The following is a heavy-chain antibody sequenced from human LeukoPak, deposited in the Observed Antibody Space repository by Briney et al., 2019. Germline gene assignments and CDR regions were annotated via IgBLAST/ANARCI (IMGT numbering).Heavy chain of an antibody. CDR3: ARDSTMMGFYY. Sequence: PGGSLRLSCAASGFTFSSYEMNWVRQAPGKGLEWVSYISSSGSTLYYADSVKGRFTISRDNAKNSLYLQMNSLRAEDTAVYYCARDSTMMGFYYWGQGTLVTVSS. CDR1: GFTFSSYE. V-gene: IGHV3-48*03. J-gene: IGHJ4*02. D-gene: IGHD3-22*01. CDR2: ISSSGSTL.